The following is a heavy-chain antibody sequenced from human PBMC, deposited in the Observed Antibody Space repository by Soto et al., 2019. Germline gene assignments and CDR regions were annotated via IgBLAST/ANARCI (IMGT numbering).Heavy chain of an antibody. D-gene: IGHD6-13*01. J-gene: IGHJ6*02. V-gene: IGHV1-46*01. CDR3: ARAAAGTLPYYYYYYGLDI. Sequence: AASVKVSCKASGYTFTSYYMHWVRQAPGQGLEWMGIINPSGGSTSYAQKFQGRVTMTRDTSTSTVYMELSSLRSEDTAVYYCARAAAGTLPYYYYYYGLDIWGQGTTVTVSS. CDR1: GYTFTSYY. CDR2: INPSGGST.